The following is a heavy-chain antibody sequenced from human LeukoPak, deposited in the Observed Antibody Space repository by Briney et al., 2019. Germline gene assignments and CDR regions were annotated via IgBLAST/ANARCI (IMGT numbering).Heavy chain of an antibody. CDR1: GDSIRSYW. Sequence: SETLSLTCDVSGDSIRSYWWGWVRQPAGKGLEWIGRIYATGSTKFNPSLKSRLTMSMDTSTNQFSLKLTSVTAADTAVYFCARQGYTASYYFLDSWSQGNRVTVSS. J-gene: IGHJ4*02. V-gene: IGHV4-4*07. D-gene: IGHD1-26*01. CDR3: ARQGYTASYYFLDS. CDR2: IYATGST.